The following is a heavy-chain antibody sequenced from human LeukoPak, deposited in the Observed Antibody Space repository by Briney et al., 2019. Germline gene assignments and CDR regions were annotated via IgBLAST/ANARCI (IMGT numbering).Heavy chain of an antibody. CDR2: ISGYDCKT. CDR1: RYTFTNFG. V-gene: IGHV1-18*01. J-gene: IGHJ5*02. D-gene: IGHD2-21*01. Sequence: ASVKVSCKGSRYTFTNFGVTWVRQAPGQGLEWVGWISGYDCKTRYAQKLQGRVTITTDISTTTAHMELRSLRSDDTAVYYCGRVAYTKVFDPWRQGTLVIVSS. CDR3: GRVAYTKVFDP.